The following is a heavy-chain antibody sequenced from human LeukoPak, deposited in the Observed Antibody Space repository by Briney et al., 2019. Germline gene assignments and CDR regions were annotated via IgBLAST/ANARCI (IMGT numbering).Heavy chain of an antibody. D-gene: IGHD1-14*01. CDR2: ISYDGVNK. V-gene: IGHV3-30*09. CDR1: GFTISRYA. J-gene: IGHJ4*02. Sequence: PGGSLRLSCAASGFTISRYAMHWVRQAPGKGLEWVAVISYDGVNKYYADSVKGRFAISRDNSKNTLYLQMNSLRAEDTAVYFCTRVTDGEPPFDYWGQGTLVTVPS. CDR3: TRVTDGEPPFDY.